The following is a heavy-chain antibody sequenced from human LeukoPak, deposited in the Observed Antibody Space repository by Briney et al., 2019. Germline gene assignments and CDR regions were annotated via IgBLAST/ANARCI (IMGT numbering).Heavy chain of an antibody. D-gene: IGHD3-22*01. J-gene: IGHJ3*02. CDR3: ARDVVTQSSYAFDI. V-gene: IGHV4-39*07. Sequence: PSETLSLTCTVSGGSISSSSYYWGWIRQPPGKGLESIGTIYYSGSTYYNPSLKSRVTISVDTSKNQFSLKLSSVTAADTAVYYCARDVVTQSSYAFDIWGQGTMVTVSS. CDR1: GGSISSSSYY. CDR2: IYYSGST.